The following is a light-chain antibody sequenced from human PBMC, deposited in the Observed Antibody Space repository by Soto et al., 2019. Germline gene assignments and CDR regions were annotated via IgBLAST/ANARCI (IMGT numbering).Light chain of an antibody. J-gene: IGLJ2*01. Sequence: QSALTQPASVSGSPGQSITLSCTGTSSDVGGFNYVSWYQQHPGKAPKLIIYEVSNRPSGVSNRFSGSKSGNTASLTITGLQAEDEADYYCRSYTTSSTLVVFGGGTKLTVL. V-gene: IGLV2-14*01. CDR1: SSDVGGFNY. CDR3: RSYTTSSTLVV. CDR2: EVS.